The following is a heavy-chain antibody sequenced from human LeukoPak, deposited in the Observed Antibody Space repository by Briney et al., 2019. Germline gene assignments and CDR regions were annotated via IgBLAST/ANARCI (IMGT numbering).Heavy chain of an antibody. J-gene: IGHJ2*01. V-gene: IGHV3-23*01. CDR2: ISGSGGST. CDR3: AKGTYDSSGFPFSYWYFDL. D-gene: IGHD3-22*01. Sequence: GRSLRLSCAASGFTFSSYAMHWVRQAPGKGLEWVSAISGSGGSTYYADSVKGRFTISRDNSKNTLYLQMNSLRAEDTAVYYCAKGTYDSSGFPFSYWYFDLWGRGTLVTVSS. CDR1: GFTFSSYA.